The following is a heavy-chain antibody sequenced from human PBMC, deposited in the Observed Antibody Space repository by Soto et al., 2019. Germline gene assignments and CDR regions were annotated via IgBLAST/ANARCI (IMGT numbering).Heavy chain of an antibody. Sequence: EVQLLESGGGLVQPGGSLRLSCAASGFTFSSYAMSWVRQARGKVLEWVSAISGSGGSTYYADSVKGRFTISSENSKNTLYLQMNSLRAEDTAVYYCASSTVSDVERAFDIWGQGTMVTVSS. CDR2: ISGSGGST. CDR3: ASSTVSDVERAFDI. J-gene: IGHJ3*02. V-gene: IGHV3-23*01. CDR1: GFTFSSYA. D-gene: IGHD4-17*01.